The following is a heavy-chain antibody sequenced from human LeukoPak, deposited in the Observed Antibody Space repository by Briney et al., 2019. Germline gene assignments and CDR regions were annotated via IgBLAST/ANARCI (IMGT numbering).Heavy chain of an antibody. CDR3: AKVDSGSFRRPYYFDY. D-gene: IGHD1-26*01. CDR2: ISGGGGTT. V-gene: IGHV3-23*01. Sequence: GGSLRLSCAASGFTFSNYAMSWVRQAPGKGLEWVSAISGGGGTTYYADSVKGRFTISRDNSKNTLYLQMNSLRAEDTAVYYCAKVDSGSFRRPYYFDYWGQGTLVTVSS. CDR1: GFTFSNYA. J-gene: IGHJ4*02.